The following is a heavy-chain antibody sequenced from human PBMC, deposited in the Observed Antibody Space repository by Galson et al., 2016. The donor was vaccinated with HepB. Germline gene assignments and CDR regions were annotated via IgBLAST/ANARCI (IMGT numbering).Heavy chain of an antibody. D-gene: IGHD3-10*01. Sequence: QSGAEVKKPGESLRISCKGSGYSFTTYWISWVCQMPGKGLEWMGRIHPHDSYTNYSPSFQGHVTISADKSISTAYLQWSSLKATATTMYYCARFESGTNDYWGQGTQVTVSS. CDR3: ARFESGTNDY. J-gene: IGHJ4*02. CDR2: IHPHDSYT. CDR1: GYSFTTYW. V-gene: IGHV5-10-1*01.